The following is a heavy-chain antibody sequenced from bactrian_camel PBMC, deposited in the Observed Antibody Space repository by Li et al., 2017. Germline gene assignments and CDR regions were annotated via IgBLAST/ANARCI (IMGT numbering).Heavy chain of an antibody. CDR2: IRPGATTT. D-gene: IGHD6*01. V-gene: IGHV3S61*01. Sequence: QLVESGGGSVQAGGSLRLSCAGTGIHLSSAFCVGWFRQVPGKEREGVASIRPGATTTAYASSVRGRFSISLDTAKNTVFLQMNSLKPEDTATYYCAADYSYGGRCRRTYNYWGQGTQ. CDR3: AADYSYGGRCRRTYNY. CDR1: GIHLSSAFC. J-gene: IGHJ4*01.